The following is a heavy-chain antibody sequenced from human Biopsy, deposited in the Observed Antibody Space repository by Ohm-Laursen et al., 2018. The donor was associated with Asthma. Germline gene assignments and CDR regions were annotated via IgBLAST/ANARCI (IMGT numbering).Heavy chain of an antibody. CDR2: IMTVFGTT. J-gene: IGHJ6*02. D-gene: IGHD6-19*01. CDR3: ARCQVGYSSGWSLLLKKIYYSGMDV. Sequence: SENVSCKAPGGTFSNFAISWARQAPGQGLEWLGGIMTVFGTTNYAQKFQGRVTITADESTSTAYMEVTSLRSEDTAIYYCARCQVGYSSGWSLLLKKIYYSGMDVWGQGTAVTVSS. V-gene: IGHV1-69*13. CDR1: GGTFSNFA.